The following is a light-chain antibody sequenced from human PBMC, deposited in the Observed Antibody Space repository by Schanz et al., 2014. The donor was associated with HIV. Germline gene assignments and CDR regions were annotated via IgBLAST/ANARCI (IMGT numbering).Light chain of an antibody. CDR1: QDITYS. Sequence: AIQMAQSPSSLSASVGDRVTITCRASQDITYSLHWYQHKPGKAPELLIYAASSLQSGVPSRFSGSGSGTDFTLTISSLQPEDFATYYCQHYHNYLWTFGQGTKVEIK. V-gene: IGKV1-6*01. J-gene: IGKJ1*01. CDR3: QHYHNYLWT. CDR2: AAS.